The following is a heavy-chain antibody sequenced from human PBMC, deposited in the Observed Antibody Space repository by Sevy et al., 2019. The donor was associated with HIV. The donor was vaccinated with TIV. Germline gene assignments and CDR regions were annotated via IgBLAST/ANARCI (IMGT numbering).Heavy chain of an antibody. D-gene: IGHD3-16*02. CDR1: GFTFSNAW. CDR2: IKSKTDGGTT. CDR3: TTYYDYVWGSYRIDY. J-gene: IGHJ4*02. Sequence: GGSLRLSCVASGFTFSNAWMSWVRQAPGKGLEWVGRIKSKTDGGTTDYAAPVKGRFTISRDDSKNTLYLQMNSLKTEDTAVYYCTTYYDYVWGSYRIDYWGQGTLVTVSS. V-gene: IGHV3-15*01.